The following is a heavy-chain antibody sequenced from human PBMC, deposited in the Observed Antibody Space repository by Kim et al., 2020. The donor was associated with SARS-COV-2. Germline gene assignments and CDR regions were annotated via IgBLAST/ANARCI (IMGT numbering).Heavy chain of an antibody. J-gene: IGHJ3*02. CDR2: IYWDDDK. D-gene: IGHD6-13*01. V-gene: IGHV2-5*02. Sequence: SGPTLVNPTQTLTLTCTFSGFSLSTSGVGVGWIRQPPGKALEWLALIYWDDDKRYSPSLKSRLTITKDTSKNQVVLTMTNMDPVDTATYYCAHTVTSSWYAVEGNVVYDAFDIWGQGTMVTVSS. CDR3: AHTVTSSWYAVEGNVVYDAFDI. CDR1: GFSLSTSGVG.